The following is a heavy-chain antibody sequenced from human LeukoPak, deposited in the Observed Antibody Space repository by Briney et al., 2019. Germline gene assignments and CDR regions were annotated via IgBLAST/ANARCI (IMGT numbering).Heavy chain of an antibody. CDR3: AAMLYGSGSLGWFDP. CDR1: GYTFTSYG. Sequence: ASVKVSCKASGYTFTSYGISWVRQAPGQGLEWMGWISAYNGNTNYAQKLQGRVTMTTDTSTSTAYMELRSLRSDDTAVYYCAAMLYGSGSLGWFDPWGQGTLVTVSS. D-gene: IGHD3-10*01. V-gene: IGHV1-18*01. CDR2: ISAYNGNT. J-gene: IGHJ5*02.